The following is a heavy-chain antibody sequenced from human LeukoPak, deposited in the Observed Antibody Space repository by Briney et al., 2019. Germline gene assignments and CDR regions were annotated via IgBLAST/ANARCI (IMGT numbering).Heavy chain of an antibody. CDR3: ASNGDYYFDY. Sequence: PSETLSLTCAVYGGSFSGYYWSWIRQPPGKGLEWIGEINRSGSTNYNPSLKSRVTISVDTSKNQFSLKLSSVTAADTAVYYCASNGDYYFDYWGQGTLVTVSS. D-gene: IGHD4-17*01. CDR2: INRSGST. J-gene: IGHJ4*02. V-gene: IGHV4-34*01. CDR1: GGSFSGYY.